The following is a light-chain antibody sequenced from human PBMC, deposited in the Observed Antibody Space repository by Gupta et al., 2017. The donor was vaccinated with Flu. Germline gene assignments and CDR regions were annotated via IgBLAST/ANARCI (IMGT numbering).Light chain of an antibody. J-gene: IGLJ3*02. CDR1: RSNIGSNY. CDR3: AAWDDSLSGPV. V-gene: IGLV1-47*01. CDR2: RNN. Sequence: QSVLTQPPSASGTPGQRVTISCSGSRSNIGSNYVYWYQQRPGTAPKLLIYRNNQRPSGVPERFSGSKAGTSASLAISGLRSEDEADYYCAAWDDSLSGPVFGGGTKLTVL.